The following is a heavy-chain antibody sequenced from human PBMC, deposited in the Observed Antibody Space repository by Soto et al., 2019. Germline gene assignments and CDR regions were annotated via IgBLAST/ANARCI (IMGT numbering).Heavy chain of an antibody. CDR3: AAAKEKMYYYDSSGYRNHDAFDI. CDR2: IVVGSGNT. V-gene: IGHV1-58*01. Sequence: SVKVSCKASGFTFTSSAVQWVRQARGQRLAWIGWIVVGSGNTNYAQKFQERVTITRDMATSTAYMELSSLRSEDTAMYYCAAAKEKMYYYDSSGYRNHDAFDIWGQGTMVTVSS. D-gene: IGHD3-22*01. CDR1: GFTFTSSA. J-gene: IGHJ3*02.